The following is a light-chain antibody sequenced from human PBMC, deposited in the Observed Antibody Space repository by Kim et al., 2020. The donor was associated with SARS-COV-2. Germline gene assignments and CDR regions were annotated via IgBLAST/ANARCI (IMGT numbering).Light chain of an antibody. Sequence: QSVLPPPPSVSGAPGQRVTISCTGSSSNIGAGYDVHWYQQLPGTAPKLLIYGNSNRPSGVPDRFSGSKSGTSASLAITGLQAEDEADYYCQSYDSSLSGVVFGGGTQLTVL. CDR1: SSNIGAGYD. CDR3: QSYDSSLSGVV. J-gene: IGLJ2*01. CDR2: GNS. V-gene: IGLV1-40*01.